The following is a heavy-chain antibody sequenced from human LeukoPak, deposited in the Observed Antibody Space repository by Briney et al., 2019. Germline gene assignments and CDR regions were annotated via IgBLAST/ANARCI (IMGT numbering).Heavy chain of an antibody. CDR1: GFTFSSYA. V-gene: IGHV3-30*04. Sequence: PGGSLRLPCAASGFTFSSYAMHWVRQAPGKGLEWVAVISYDGSNKYYADSVKGRFTISRDNSKNTLYLQMNSLRAEDTAVYYCARDSSWFDPWGQGTLVTVSS. CDR3: ARDSSWFDP. D-gene: IGHD6-6*01. J-gene: IGHJ5*02. CDR2: ISYDGSNK.